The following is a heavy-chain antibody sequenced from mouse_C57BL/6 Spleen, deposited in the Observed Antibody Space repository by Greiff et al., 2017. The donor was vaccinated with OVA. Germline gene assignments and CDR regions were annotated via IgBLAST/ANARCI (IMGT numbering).Heavy chain of an antibody. D-gene: IGHD2-2*01. CDR1: GFTFSSYA. CDR3: ARDMGDGYDAGYYAMDY. Sequence: EVKVVESGGGLVKPGGSLKLSCAASGFTFSSYAMSWVRQTPEKRLEWVATISDGGSYTYYPDNVKGRLTISRDNAKNNLYLQMSHLKSEDTAMYYCARDMGDGYDAGYYAMDYWGQGTSVTVSS. CDR2: ISDGGSYT. J-gene: IGHJ4*01. V-gene: IGHV5-4*01.